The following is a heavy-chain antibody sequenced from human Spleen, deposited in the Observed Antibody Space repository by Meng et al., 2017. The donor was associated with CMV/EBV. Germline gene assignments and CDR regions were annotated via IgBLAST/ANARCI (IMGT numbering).Heavy chain of an antibody. D-gene: IGHD5-12*01. Sequence: GEFLKISCAASGFTVSSRYLSWVRQAPGKGLEWVANIKQDGSEKYYVDSVKGRFTISRDNDKNSLYLQMNSLRAEDTAVYYCARVTYSGYDFHIDYWGQGTLVTVSS. CDR1: GFTVSSRY. V-gene: IGHV3-7*01. CDR3: ARVTYSGYDFHIDY. CDR2: IKQDGSEK. J-gene: IGHJ4*02.